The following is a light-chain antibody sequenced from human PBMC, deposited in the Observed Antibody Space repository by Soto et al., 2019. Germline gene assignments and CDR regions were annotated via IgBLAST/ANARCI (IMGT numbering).Light chain of an antibody. J-gene: IGLJ2*01. CDR1: SSNIGSNT. CDR3: AAWDDSLNGVV. CDR2: SNN. V-gene: IGLV1-44*01. Sequence: QSALTQPPSASGTPGQRVTISGSGRSSNIGSNTVNWYQQLPGTAPKLLIYSNNQRPSGVPDRFSGSKSGTSASLAISGLQTEDQADYYCAAWDDSLNGVVFGGGTKLTVL.